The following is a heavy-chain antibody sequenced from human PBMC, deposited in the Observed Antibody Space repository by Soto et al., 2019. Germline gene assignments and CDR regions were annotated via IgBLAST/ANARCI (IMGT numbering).Heavy chain of an antibody. CDR2: ISAHNGNT. D-gene: IGHD1-1*01. J-gene: IGHJ4*02. CDR3: ARGRYGDY. Sequence: QVHLVQSGAEVKKPGASVKVSCKGSGYAFTTYGITWVRQAPGQGLEWMGWISAHNGNTNYAQKLQGRVTVTRDTSTSTADMELRSLRSDDTAVYYCARGRYGDYWSQGALVTGSS. V-gene: IGHV1-18*01. CDR1: GYAFTTYG.